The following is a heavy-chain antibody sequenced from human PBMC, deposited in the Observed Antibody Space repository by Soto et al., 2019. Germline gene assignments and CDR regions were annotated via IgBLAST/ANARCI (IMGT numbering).Heavy chain of an antibody. V-gene: IGHV1-69*06. CDR2: IIPIFGTA. J-gene: IGHJ4*02. CDR3: ARRATVAGEILDY. CDR1: GGTFSSYA. D-gene: IGHD6-19*01. Sequence: EASVKVSCKASGGTFSSYAISWVRQAPGQGLEWMGGIIPIFGTANYAQKFQGRVTITADKSTSTAYMELSSLRSEDTAVYYCARRATVAGEILDYWGQGTLVTVSS.